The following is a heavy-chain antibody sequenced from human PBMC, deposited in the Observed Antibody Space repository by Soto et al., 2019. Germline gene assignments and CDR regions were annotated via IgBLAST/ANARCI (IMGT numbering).Heavy chain of an antibody. V-gene: IGHV2-70*04. D-gene: IGHD3-10*01. CDR1: GFSLSTSGMR. Sequence: SGPTLVNPTQTLTLTCTFSGFSLSTSGMRVSWIRQTPGKALEWLARIDRDDDKFYSTSLKTRLTISKDTSKNQVVLTMTNMDPVDTATYYCARGDSGNWFDSWGQGTLVTVSS. CDR2: IDRDDDK. CDR3: ARGDSGNWFDS. J-gene: IGHJ5*01.